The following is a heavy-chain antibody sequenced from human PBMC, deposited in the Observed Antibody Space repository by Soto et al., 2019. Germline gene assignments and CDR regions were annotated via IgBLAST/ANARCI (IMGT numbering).Heavy chain of an antibody. D-gene: IGHD6-19*01. CDR1: GFTFSSYA. V-gene: IGHV3-23*01. J-gene: IGHJ6*02. CDR3: AKDRRYSSGWYDPRPIYYYGMDV. CDR2: ISGSGGST. Sequence: EVQLLESGGGLVQPGGSLRLSCAASGFTFSSYAMSWVRQAPGKGLEWVSAISGSGGSTYYADSVKGRFTISRDNSKNTLYLQMTSLRAEDTAVYYCAKDRRYSSGWYDPRPIYYYGMDVWGQGTTVTVSS.